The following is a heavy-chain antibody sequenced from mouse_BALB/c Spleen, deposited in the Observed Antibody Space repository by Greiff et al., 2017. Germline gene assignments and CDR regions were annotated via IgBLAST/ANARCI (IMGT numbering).Heavy chain of an antibody. CDR3: ARPYYGYFDV. D-gene: IGHD2-10*01. CDR2: INPSTGYT. V-gene: IGHV1-7*01. J-gene: IGHJ1*01. Sequence: VQLQQSGAELAKPGASVKMSCKASGYTFTSYWMHWVKQRPGQGLEWIGYINPSTGYTEYNQKFKDKATLTADKSSSTAYMQLSSLTSEDSAVYYCARPYYGYFDVWGAGTTVTVSS. CDR1: GYTFTSYW.